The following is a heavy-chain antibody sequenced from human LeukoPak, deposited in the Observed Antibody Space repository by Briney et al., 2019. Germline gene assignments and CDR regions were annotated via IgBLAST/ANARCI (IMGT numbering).Heavy chain of an antibody. CDR3: ARGNIRYQQRNLPNMDV. D-gene: IGHD2-2*01. J-gene: IGHJ6*03. V-gene: IGHV1-2*02. CDR1: GYTFTGYY. Sequence: GASVKVSCKASGYTFTGYYMHWVRQAPGQGLEWMGWINPNSGGTNYAQKFQGRVTMTRDTSISTAYMELSRLRSDDTAVYYCARGNIRYQQRNLPNMDVWGKGTTVTVSS. CDR2: INPNSGGT.